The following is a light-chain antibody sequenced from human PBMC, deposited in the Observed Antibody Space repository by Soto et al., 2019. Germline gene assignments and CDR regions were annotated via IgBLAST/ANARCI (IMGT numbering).Light chain of an antibody. CDR3: CSHSASYTFA. CDR1: SSDVGGYNC. Sequence: QSVLTQPRSVSGSPGQSVTISCTGTSSDVGGYNCVSWYQQHPGKAPQPIIYDVTQRPSGVPDRFSGSKSGNTASLSISGLQAEDEADYYCCSHSASYTFAFGTGTKVTVL. CDR2: DVT. J-gene: IGLJ1*01. V-gene: IGLV2-11*01.